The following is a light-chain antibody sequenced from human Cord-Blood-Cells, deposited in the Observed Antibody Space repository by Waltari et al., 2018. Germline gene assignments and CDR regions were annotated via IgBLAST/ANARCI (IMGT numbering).Light chain of an antibody. Sequence: QSALTQPAPVSGSPGQSIPISCTGTSSDVGSYNLVSWYQQNPGKAPKLMIYEGSKRPSGVSNRFSGSKSGNTASLTISGLQAEDEADYYCCSYAGSSTFVVFGGGTKLTVL. CDR1: SSDVGSYNL. CDR2: EGS. J-gene: IGLJ2*01. V-gene: IGLV2-23*01. CDR3: CSYAGSSTFVV.